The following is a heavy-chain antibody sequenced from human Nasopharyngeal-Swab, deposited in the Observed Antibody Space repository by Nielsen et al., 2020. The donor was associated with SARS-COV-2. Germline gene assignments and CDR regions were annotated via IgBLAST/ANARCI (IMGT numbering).Heavy chain of an antibody. CDR2: ISGSSGNI. V-gene: IGHV3-48*04. D-gene: IGHD2-2*01. CDR1: GFTFSNSN. Sequence: GESLKISCAASGFTFSNSNMNWVRQAPGQGLEWVSYISGSSGNIYYADSVEGRFTISRDNAKNSLYLQMNSLRAEDTAVYYCARDLDIVAAPAATYFDYWGQGTLVTVSS. CDR3: ARDLDIVAAPAATYFDY. J-gene: IGHJ4*02.